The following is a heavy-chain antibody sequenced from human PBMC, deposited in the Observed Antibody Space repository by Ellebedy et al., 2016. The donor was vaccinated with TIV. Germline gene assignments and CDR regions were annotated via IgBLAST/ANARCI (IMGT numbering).Heavy chain of an antibody. Sequence: PGGSLRLSCAASGFTFSTYAMHWVRQAPGKGLAWVAVISYDGSNEHYADSVKGRFTISRDNSRNTLYLQMHSLRTEDSAVYYCARDHRAGCFDYWGQGSLVTVSS. J-gene: IGHJ4*02. CDR1: GFTFSTYA. CDR3: ARDHRAGCFDY. CDR2: ISYDGSNE. D-gene: IGHD5-24*01. V-gene: IGHV3-30*01.